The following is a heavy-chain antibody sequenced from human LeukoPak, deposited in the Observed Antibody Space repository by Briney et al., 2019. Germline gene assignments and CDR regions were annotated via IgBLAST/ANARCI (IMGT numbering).Heavy chain of an antibody. V-gene: IGHV1-8*02. J-gene: IGHJ4*02. CDR2: MNPNSGNT. CDR3: ARNGYCSSTSCYLGY. D-gene: IGHD2-2*03. CDR1: GYTFTSYD. Sequence: ASVKVSCKASGYTFTSYDINWVRQATGQGLEWMGWMNPNSGNTGYAQKFQDRVTMTTDTSTSTAYMELRSLRSEDTAVYYCARNGYCSSTSCYLGYWGQGTLVTVSS.